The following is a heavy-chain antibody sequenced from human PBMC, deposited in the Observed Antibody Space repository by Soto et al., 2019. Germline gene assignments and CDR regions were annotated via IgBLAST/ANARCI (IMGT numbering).Heavy chain of an antibody. J-gene: IGHJ4*02. V-gene: IGHV4-34*01. Sequence: PSETLSLTCAVHGGSFSGYIWTWIRQPPGKGLQWIGQINESGSTYYNPSLKSRVIISVHTSNDQFSLELTSVTAADTAMYYCARGRITGSSYSGGWYYFDHWGQGTQVT. CDR2: INESGST. D-gene: IGHD1-26*01. CDR3: ARGRITGSSYSGGWYYFDH. CDR1: GGSFSGYI.